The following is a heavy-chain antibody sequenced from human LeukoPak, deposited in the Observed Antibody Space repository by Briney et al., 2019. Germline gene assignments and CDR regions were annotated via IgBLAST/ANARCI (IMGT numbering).Heavy chain of an antibody. CDR3: ARELYCTNGVCHDY. CDR1: GGTFSSYT. Sequence: VKVSCKASGGTFSSYTISWVRQAPGQGLEWMGRIIPILGIANYAQKFQGRVTITADKSTSTAYMELSSLRSEDTAVYYCARELYCTNGVCHDYWGQGTLVTVSS. CDR2: IIPILGIA. V-gene: IGHV1-69*10. D-gene: IGHD2-8*01. J-gene: IGHJ4*02.